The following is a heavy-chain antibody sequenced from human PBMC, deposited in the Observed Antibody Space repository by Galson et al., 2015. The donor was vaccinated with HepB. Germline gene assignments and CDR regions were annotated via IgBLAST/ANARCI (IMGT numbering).Heavy chain of an antibody. CDR2: IIPILDIA. D-gene: IGHD6-19*01. CDR3: AREGLAEDAAVADTYDL. CDR1: GRTFSTYT. Sequence: VKVSCKASGRTFSTYTLSWVRQAPGQGLEWMGRIIPILDIADYAQKFQDRVTITADQSTSTAYMELSSLRSEDTALYYCAREGLAEDAAVADTYDLWGQGTLVTVSS. J-gene: IGHJ4*02. V-gene: IGHV1-69*04.